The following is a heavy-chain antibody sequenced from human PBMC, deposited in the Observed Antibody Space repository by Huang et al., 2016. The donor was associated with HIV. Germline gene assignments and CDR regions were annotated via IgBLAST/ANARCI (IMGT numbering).Heavy chain of an antibody. CDR2: IYPGDSDT. Sequence: EVQLVQSGAEVKKPGESLKISCKGSGYRFRSNWIGWVRQMPGKGLEWIGIIYPGDSDTRYSPSVQGQVTISADKSINTAYLQWSSLKASDTAMYYCARLIGSPSFYYGLDVWGQGTTVTVSS. CDR3: ARLIGSPSFYYGLDV. J-gene: IGHJ6*02. V-gene: IGHV5-51*01. CDR1: GYRFRSNW. D-gene: IGHD3-10*01.